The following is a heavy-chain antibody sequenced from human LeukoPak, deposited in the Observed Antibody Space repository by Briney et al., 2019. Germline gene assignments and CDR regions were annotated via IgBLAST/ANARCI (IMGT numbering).Heavy chain of an antibody. Sequence: GGSLRLSCAASGFXFSSYSISWVRQAPGKGLEWVSSISSSSIYIYHADSVKGRFTISRDNAKNSLYLQMNSLRAEDTAVYYCARDGPQTLFDYWGQGTLVTVSS. V-gene: IGHV3-21*01. CDR1: GFXFSSYS. CDR3: ARDGPQTLFDY. J-gene: IGHJ4*02. CDR2: ISSSSIYI.